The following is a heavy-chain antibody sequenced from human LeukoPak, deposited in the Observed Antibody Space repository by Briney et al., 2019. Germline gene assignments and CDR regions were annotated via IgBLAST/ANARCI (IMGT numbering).Heavy chain of an antibody. D-gene: IGHD3-10*01. CDR3: ARGGGYYGSGSYSHYMDV. CDR1: GGSFSGYY. V-gene: IGHV4-34*01. J-gene: IGHJ6*03. CDR2: INHSGST. Sequence: SETLSLTCAVYGGSFSGYYWSWIRQPPGKGLEWIGEINHSGSTNYNPSPKSRVTISVDTSKNQFSLKLSSVTAADTAVYYCARGGGYYGSGSYSHYMDVWGKGTTVTVSS.